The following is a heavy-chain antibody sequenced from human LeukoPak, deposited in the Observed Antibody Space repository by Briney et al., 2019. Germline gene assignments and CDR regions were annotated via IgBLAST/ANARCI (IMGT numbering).Heavy chain of an antibody. CDR2: ISWNSGII. Sequence: SGGSLRLSCAASGFTFYDYAMHWVRQAPGKGLEWVSGISWNSGIIAYADSVKGRFTISRDNAKNSLYLQMNSLRAEDTALYYCAKDLGGSYYYAFDIWGQGTMVTVSS. CDR3: AKDLGGSYYYAFDI. D-gene: IGHD1-26*01. CDR1: GFTFYDYA. J-gene: IGHJ3*02. V-gene: IGHV3-9*01.